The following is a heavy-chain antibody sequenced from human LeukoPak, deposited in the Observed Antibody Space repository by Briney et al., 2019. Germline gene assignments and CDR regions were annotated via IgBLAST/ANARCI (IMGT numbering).Heavy chain of an antibody. CDR1: GFTFSSYS. CDR3: ARDPTDSSGYYYGY. D-gene: IGHD3-22*01. V-gene: IGHV3-21*01. CDR2: ISSSSSYI. J-gene: IGHJ4*02. Sequence: GGSLRLSCAASGFTFSSYSMNWVRQAPGKGLEWVSSISSSSSYIYYADSVKGRFTISRYNAKNSLYLQMNSLRAEDTAVYYCARDPTDSSGYYYGYWGQGTLVTVSS.